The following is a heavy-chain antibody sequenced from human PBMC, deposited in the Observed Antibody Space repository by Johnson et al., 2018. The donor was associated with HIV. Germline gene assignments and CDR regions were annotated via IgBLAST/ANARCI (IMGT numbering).Heavy chain of an antibody. Sequence: MLLVESGGGLAQPGGSLRLSCAASEFTFSSYAMSWVRQAPGKGLEWVSGISGSGGSTDYADSVKGRFTISRDNSKNSLYLQMNSLRAGDTAVYYCARGLTGDDAFDIWGQGTMVTVSS. CDR2: ISGSGGST. D-gene: IGHD7-27*01. CDR1: EFTFSSYA. V-gene: IGHV3-23*04. CDR3: ARGLTGDDAFDI. J-gene: IGHJ3*02.